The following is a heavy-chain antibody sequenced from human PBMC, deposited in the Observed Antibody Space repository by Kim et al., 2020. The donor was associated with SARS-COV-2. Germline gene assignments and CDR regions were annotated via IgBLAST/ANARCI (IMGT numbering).Heavy chain of an antibody. CDR3: ARDESSGWRYLDY. D-gene: IGHD3-3*01. V-gene: IGHV1-18*01. Sequence: ASVKVSCKGLGYIFSSYGFNWVRQAPGQGLEWMGWISAYSGKKEIAQKFQGRVTMTTETSTSIAYMELRSLTSDDTAVYYCARDESSGWRYLDYWGQGTPVTVSS. J-gene: IGHJ4*02. CDR1: GYIFSSYG. CDR2: ISAYSGKK.